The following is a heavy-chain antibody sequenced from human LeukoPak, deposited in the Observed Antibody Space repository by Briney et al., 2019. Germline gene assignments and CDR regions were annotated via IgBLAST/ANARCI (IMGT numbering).Heavy chain of an antibody. Sequence: PSETLSLTCAVYGGSFSGYYLSWIRQPPGKGLEWIGEINHSGSTNYNPSLKSRVTISVDTSKNQFSLKLSSVTAADTAVYYCAISTGRDDAFDIWGQGTMVTVSS. CDR3: AISTGRDDAFDI. CDR1: GGSFSGYY. CDR2: INHSGST. J-gene: IGHJ3*02. D-gene: IGHD1-1*01. V-gene: IGHV4-34*01.